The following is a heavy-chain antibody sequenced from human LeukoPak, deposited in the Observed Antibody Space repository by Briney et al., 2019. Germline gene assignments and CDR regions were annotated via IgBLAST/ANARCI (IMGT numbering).Heavy chain of an antibody. Sequence: PSETLSLTCSVSGDSISSDYWSWIRQPPGKGLEWIGYIYRIGNTDYNPSLKSRVTISVDTSKNQFSLKLNSVTAADTAVYFCARAVRNNYYYYYMDVWGKGTTVTVSS. CDR1: GDSISSDY. CDR2: IYRIGNT. J-gene: IGHJ6*03. V-gene: IGHV4-59*01. CDR3: ARAVRNNYYYYYMDV.